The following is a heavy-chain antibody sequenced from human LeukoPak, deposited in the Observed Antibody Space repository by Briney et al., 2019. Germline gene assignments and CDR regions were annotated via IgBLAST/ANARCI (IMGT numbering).Heavy chain of an antibody. Sequence: GGSPRLSCAASGFTFSSFAMTWVRQAPGKGLEWVSSISSSSSYIYYADSVKGRLTISRDNAKNSLYLQMNSLRAEDTAVYYCARDLSKGAGHNWFDPWGQGTLVTVSS. CDR2: ISSSSSYI. V-gene: IGHV3-21*01. D-gene: IGHD6-19*01. CDR3: ARDLSKGAGHNWFDP. CDR1: GFTFSSFA. J-gene: IGHJ5*02.